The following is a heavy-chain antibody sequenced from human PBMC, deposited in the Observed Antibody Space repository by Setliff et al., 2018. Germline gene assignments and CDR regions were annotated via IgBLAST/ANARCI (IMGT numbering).Heavy chain of an antibody. CDR3: ARDLEMATPLTY. Sequence: ASVKVSCKASGYTFTNYALNWVRQAPGQGLEWMGWINAGNGNTKYSQKSQGRVTITRDTSASTAYMELSSLRSEDTAVYYCARDLEMATPLTYWGQGTLVTVSS. D-gene: IGHD5-12*01. V-gene: IGHV1-3*01. CDR2: INAGNGNT. CDR1: GYTFTNYA. J-gene: IGHJ4*02.